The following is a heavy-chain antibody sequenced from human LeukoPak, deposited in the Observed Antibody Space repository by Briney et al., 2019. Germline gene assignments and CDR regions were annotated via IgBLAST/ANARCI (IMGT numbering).Heavy chain of an antibody. J-gene: IGHJ4*02. CDR3: AVRVKRQRTLMRPQNFDS. V-gene: IGHV4-34*01. CDR1: GESFSDYY. Sequence: SETLSLTCAVYGESFSDYYWSWIRQPPGKGLEWIGEVNHSGSTSYNPSLKSRVTISADTSKNQFSLKMTSVTAADTSVYYCAVRVKRQRTLMRPQNFDSWGQGTLVTASS. CDR2: VNHSGST. D-gene: IGHD1-1*01.